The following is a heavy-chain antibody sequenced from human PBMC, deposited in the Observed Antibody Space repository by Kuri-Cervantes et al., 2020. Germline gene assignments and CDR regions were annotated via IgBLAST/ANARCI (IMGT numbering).Heavy chain of an antibody. CDR2: IYYSGST. J-gene: IGHJ6*02. Sequence: GSLRLSCTVSGGSVTSGSYYWSWIRLPPGKGLEWIGYIYYSGSTKYNPSLKSRVTMSLDTSKNQFSLRLSSVTAADTAVYYCARDPPRSGWLSRYYYGMDVWGQGTTVTVSS. CDR1: GGSVTSGSYY. V-gene: IGHV4-61*01. CDR3: ARDPPRSGWLSRYYYGMDV. D-gene: IGHD6-19*01.